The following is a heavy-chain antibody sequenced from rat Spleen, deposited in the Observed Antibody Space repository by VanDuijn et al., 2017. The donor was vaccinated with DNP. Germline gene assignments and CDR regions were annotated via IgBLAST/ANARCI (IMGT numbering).Heavy chain of an antibody. Sequence: EVQLVESGGGLVQPGRSMKLSCAASGFTFSTFPMAWVRQAPTKGLEWVASISTNGGSTYYRDSVKGRFTISRDNAKSTLYLQMDSLRSEDTATYYCATHDWELGYFDYWGQGVMVTVSS. CDR1: GFTFSTFP. V-gene: IGHV5-46*01. CDR3: ATHDWELGYFDY. D-gene: IGHD5-1*01. J-gene: IGHJ2*01. CDR2: ISTNGGST.